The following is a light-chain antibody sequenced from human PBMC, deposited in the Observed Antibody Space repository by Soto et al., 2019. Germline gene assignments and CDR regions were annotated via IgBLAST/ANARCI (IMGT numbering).Light chain of an antibody. CDR2: DAS. Sequence: EIVLTQSPATLSLSAGERATLSCRARQSVSSYLAWYQQKPGQAPRLLIYDASNRATGIPARFSGSGSGTDFTLTISRLAPEDFEVYYCQQYGSLPWTFGQGTKVDIK. J-gene: IGKJ1*01. CDR3: QQYGSLPWT. CDR1: QSVSSY. V-gene: IGKV3-11*01.